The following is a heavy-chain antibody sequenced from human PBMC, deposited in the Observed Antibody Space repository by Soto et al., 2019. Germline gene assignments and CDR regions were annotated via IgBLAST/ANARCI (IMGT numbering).Heavy chain of an antibody. CDR3: AKCYSSSWYYEGTDY. D-gene: IGHD6-13*01. J-gene: IGHJ4*02. CDR2: ISGSGGST. Sequence: GGSLRLSCAASGFTFSSYAMSWVRQAPGKGLEWVSAISGSGGSTYYADSVKGRFTISRDNSKNTLYLQMNSLRAEDTAVYYCAKCYSSSWYYEGTDYWGQGTLVTVSS. CDR1: GFTFSSYA. V-gene: IGHV3-23*01.